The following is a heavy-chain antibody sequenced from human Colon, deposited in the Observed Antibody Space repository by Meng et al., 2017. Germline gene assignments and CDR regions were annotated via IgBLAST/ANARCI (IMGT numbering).Heavy chain of an antibody. D-gene: IGHD3-22*01. CDR3: ARGRGYYSHDAFDI. V-gene: IGHV3-74*01. CDR1: GVTVSSYW. J-gene: IGHJ3*02. CDR2: INKDGSNT. Sequence: GESLKISCAASGVTVSSYWMHWVRQAPGKGLVWVSRINKDGSNTNYADSVKGRFTISRDNANNTLYLQMNSLRAEDTAVYYCARGRGYYSHDAFDIWGQGTMVTVSS.